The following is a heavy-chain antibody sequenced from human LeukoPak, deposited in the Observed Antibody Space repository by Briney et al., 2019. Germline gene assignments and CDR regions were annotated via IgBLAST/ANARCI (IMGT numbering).Heavy chain of an antibody. V-gene: IGHV1-46*01. CDR1: GYTFTDDY. Sequence: ASVKVSCKASGYTFTDDYVHWVRQAPGQGLEWMGIINPSGGSTSYAQKFQGRVTMTRDTSTSTAYMELSSLRSEDTAVYYCARGLGYYYDSSGYDLWGQGTLVSVSS. J-gene: IGHJ5*02. CDR3: ARGLGYYYDSSGYDL. CDR2: INPSGGST. D-gene: IGHD3-22*01.